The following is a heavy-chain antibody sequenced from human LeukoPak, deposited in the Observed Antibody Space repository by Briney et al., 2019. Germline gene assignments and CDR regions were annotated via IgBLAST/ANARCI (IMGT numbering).Heavy chain of an antibody. CDR2: ISSSGSTI. CDR1: GFTFSDYY. V-gene: IGHV3-11*01. J-gene: IGHJ4*02. CDR3: ARWTAAPAGGYFDY. D-gene: IGHD1-14*01. Sequence: PGGSLRLSCAAPGFTFSDYYMSWIRQAPGKGLEGVSYISSSGSTIYYADSVKGRFTISRDNAKNSLYLQMNSLRAEDTAVYYCARWTAAPAGGYFDYWGQGTLVTVSS.